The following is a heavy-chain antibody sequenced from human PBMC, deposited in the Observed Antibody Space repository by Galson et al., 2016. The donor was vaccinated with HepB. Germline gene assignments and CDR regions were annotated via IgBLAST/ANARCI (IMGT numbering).Heavy chain of an antibody. V-gene: IGHV3-74*01. D-gene: IGHD2-21*02. CDR2: INSDGTIS. CDR1: GFAFSSHW. Sequence: SLRLSCAASGFAFSSHWMHWVRQAPGKGLMWVARINSDGTISNYADSVKGRFTISRDNAKNTLYLEMNSLRAEDTAVYKCVSDHSVVPATAYKWFDPWGQGTLVTVSS. J-gene: IGHJ5*02. CDR3: VSDHSVVPATAYKWFDP.